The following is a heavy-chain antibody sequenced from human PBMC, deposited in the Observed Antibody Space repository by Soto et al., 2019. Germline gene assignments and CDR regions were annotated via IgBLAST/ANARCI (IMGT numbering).Heavy chain of an antibody. CDR2: IYQSGST. D-gene: IGHD6-13*01. CDR1: GGAISSSKW. V-gene: IGHV4-4*02. J-gene: IGHJ4*02. Sequence: QVQLQESGPGLVKPSGTLSLTCAVSGGAISSSKWWSWVRQPPGKGLEWIGEIYQSGSTNYNPSLESPVRRPVDKSRNQFSLKLTSVRAADTAVYYCARASATIAAAAIFDYWGQGTLVTVSS. CDR3: ARASATIAAAAIFDY.